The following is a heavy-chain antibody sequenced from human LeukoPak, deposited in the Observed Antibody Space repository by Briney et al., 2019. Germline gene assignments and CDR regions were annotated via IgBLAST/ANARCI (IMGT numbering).Heavy chain of an antibody. D-gene: IGHD3-10*01. CDR3: AKAGGSGSYSNWFDP. Sequence: GRSLRLSCAASGFTFSSYGMHWVRQAPGKGLEWVAVISYDGSNKYYADSVKGRFTISSDNSKNTLYLQMNSLRAEDTAVYYCAKAGGSGSYSNWFDPWGQGTLVTVSS. CDR2: ISYDGSNK. J-gene: IGHJ5*02. CDR1: GFTFSSYG. V-gene: IGHV3-30*18.